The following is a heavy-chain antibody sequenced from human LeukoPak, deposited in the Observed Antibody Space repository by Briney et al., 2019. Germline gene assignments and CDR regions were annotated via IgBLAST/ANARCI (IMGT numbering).Heavy chain of an antibody. D-gene: IGHD2-2*01. CDR1: GFTFSSYG. CDR3: AKFHRARGCSSTSCYFDY. V-gene: IGHV3-30*18. J-gene: IGHJ4*02. Sequence: GGSLRLSCAASGFTFSSYGMHWVRQAPGKGLEWVAVISYDGSNKYYADSVKGRFTISRDNSKNTLYLQMNSLRAEDTAVYYCAKFHRARGCSSTSCYFDYWGQGTLVTVSS. CDR2: ISYDGSNK.